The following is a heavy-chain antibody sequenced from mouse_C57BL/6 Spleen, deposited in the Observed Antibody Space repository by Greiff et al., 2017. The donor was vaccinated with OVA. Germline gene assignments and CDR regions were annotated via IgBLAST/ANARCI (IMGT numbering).Heavy chain of an antibody. J-gene: IGHJ4*01. CDR1: GYAFSSYW. CDR2: IYPGDGDT. D-gene: IGHD2-3*01. V-gene: IGHV1-80*01. Sequence: QVQLQQSGAELVKPGASVKISCKASGYAFSSYWMNWVKQRPGKGLEWIGQIYPGDGDTNYNGKFKGKATLTADKSSSTAYMQLSSLTSEDSAVYFCARGGWLLQDYYAMDYWGQGTSVTVSS. CDR3: ARGGWLLQDYYAMDY.